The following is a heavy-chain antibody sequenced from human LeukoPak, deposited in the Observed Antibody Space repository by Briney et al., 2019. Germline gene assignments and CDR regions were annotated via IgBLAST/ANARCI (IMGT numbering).Heavy chain of an antibody. CDR3: AKGALLRFLGYFDY. CDR2: ISGSGGST. V-gene: IGHV3-23*01. Sequence: GGSLRLSCAASGFTFSSYAMSWVRPAPGKGLEWVSAISGSGGSTYYADSVKGRFTTSRDNSKNTLYLQMNSLRAEDTAVYYCAKGALLRFLGYFDYWGQGTLVTVSS. D-gene: IGHD3-3*01. CDR1: GFTFSSYA. J-gene: IGHJ4*02.